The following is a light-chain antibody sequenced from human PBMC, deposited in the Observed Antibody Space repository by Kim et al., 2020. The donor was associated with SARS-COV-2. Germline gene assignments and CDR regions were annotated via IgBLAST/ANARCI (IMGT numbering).Light chain of an antibody. CDR1: QIISSY. V-gene: IGKV1-39*01. Sequence: ASVGGRVTITCRASQIISSYLNWYQQKPGKAPKLLIYAASSLQSWVPSRFSGSGSGTDFTLTISSLQPEDFATYYCQQSYSTPGTFGQGTKVDIK. CDR3: QQSYSTPGT. J-gene: IGKJ1*01. CDR2: AAS.